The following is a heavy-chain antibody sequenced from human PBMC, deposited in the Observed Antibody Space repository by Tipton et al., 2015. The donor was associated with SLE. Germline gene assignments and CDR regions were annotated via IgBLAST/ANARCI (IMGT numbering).Heavy chain of an antibody. CDR2: IKSKTDGGTT. CDR3: TTQIYYGSGLPW. V-gene: IGHV3-15*01. D-gene: IGHD3-10*01. J-gene: IGHJ4*02. CDR1: GFTFSNAW. Sequence: QLVQSGGGLVKPGGSLRLSCAASGFTFSNAWMSWVRQAPGKGLEWVGRIKSKTDGGTTDYAAPVKGRFTISRDDSKNTLYLQMNSLKTEDTAVYYCTTQIYYGSGLPWWGQGTLVTVSS.